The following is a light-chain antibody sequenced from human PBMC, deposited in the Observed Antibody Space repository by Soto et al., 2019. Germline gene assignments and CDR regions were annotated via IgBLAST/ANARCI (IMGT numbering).Light chain of an antibody. CDR2: NVS. Sequence: QSALTQPRSVSESPGQSVTISCTGTSRDVGGYNYVSWYQQHPGKAPKLMIHNVSKRPSGVPDRFSGSKSGNTASLTISGLQAEDKADYYCCSYAGNYTLVFGGGTKVTVL. CDR3: CSYAGNYTLV. J-gene: IGLJ3*02. V-gene: IGLV2-11*01. CDR1: SRDVGGYNY.